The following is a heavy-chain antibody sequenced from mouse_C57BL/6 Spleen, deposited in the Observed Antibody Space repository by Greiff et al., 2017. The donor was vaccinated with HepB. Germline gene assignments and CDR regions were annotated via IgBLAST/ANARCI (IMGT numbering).Heavy chain of an antibody. CDR2: FHPYNDDT. D-gene: IGHD1-1*01. Sequence: VKVVESGAELVKPGASVKMSCKASGYTFTTYPIEWMKQNHGKSLEWIGNFHPYNDDTKYNEKFKGKATLTVEKSSSTVYLELSRLTSDDSAVYYCARSLYYGSSFDVWGTGTTVTVSS. J-gene: IGHJ1*03. V-gene: IGHV1-47*01. CDR1: GYTFTTYP. CDR3: ARSLYYGSSFDV.